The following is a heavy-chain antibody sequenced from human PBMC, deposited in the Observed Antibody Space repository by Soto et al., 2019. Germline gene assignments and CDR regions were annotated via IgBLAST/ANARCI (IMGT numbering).Heavy chain of an antibody. Sequence: PSETLSLTCAVSSGSISSNNWWSWVRQPPGKGLEWIGEIYHSGNTNYNPSLKSRVTISLDKSNNQFSLKLTSVTAADTAVYYCARSPYSSGLLRYWGQGTLVTVSS. J-gene: IGHJ4*02. CDR1: SGSISSNNW. CDR3: ARSPYSSGLLRY. V-gene: IGHV4-4*02. D-gene: IGHD6-19*01. CDR2: IYHSGNT.